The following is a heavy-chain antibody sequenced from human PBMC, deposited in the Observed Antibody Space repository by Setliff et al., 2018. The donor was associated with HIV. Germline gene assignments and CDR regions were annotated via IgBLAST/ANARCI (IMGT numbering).Heavy chain of an antibody. J-gene: IGHJ5*01. CDR2: INPDRGTP. Sequence: ASVKVSCKASAETFTNCLINWVRQAPGQGLEGMGWINPDRGTPTYAPAFTGRFVYALDTSVSTAFLQLTSLKAEDTAVYYRSRGDHDFWGDYSNFFDSWGQGTLVTVSS. V-gene: IGHV7-4-1*02. CDR3: SRGDHDFWGDYSNFFDS. CDR1: AETFTNCL. D-gene: IGHD3-3*01.